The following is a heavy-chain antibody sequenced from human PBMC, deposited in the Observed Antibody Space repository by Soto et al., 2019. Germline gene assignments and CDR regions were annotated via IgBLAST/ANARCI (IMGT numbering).Heavy chain of an antibody. J-gene: IGHJ5*02. D-gene: IGHD3-3*01. Sequence: SVKVSCKASGYTFTSYGISWVRQAPVQGLEWMGWISAYNGNTNYAQKLQGRVTMTTDTSTSTAYMELRSLRSDDTAVYYCARDQKYYDFWSGYYRLSWFDPWGQGTLVTVSS. CDR2: ISAYNGNT. V-gene: IGHV1-18*01. CDR1: GYTFTSYG. CDR3: ARDQKYYDFWSGYYRLSWFDP.